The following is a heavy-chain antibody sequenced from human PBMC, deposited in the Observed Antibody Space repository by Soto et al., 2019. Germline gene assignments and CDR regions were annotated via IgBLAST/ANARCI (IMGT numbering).Heavy chain of an antibody. J-gene: IGHJ4*02. Sequence: SETLSLTCAVYGGSFGGYSWSWIGHPPGKGLEWIGEINHSGSTNYNPSLKSRVTISVDTSKNQFSLKLTSVTAADTAVYYCARVHVMVVAGSTFHYWGQGTLGTLSS. CDR2: INHSGST. CDR3: ARVHVMVVAGSTFHY. V-gene: IGHV4-34*01. D-gene: IGHD6-19*01. CDR1: GGSFGGYS.